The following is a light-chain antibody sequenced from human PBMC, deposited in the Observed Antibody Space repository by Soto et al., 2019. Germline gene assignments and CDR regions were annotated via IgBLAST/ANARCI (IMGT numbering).Light chain of an antibody. V-gene: IGKV1-5*03. CDR3: QHYNKFLYT. CDR2: QAS. Sequence: DIQLTQSPSILSVSVGDRVTITCRASQIISAWLVWYRQKPGEAPKLLINQASGLESGVPSRFSGGGSGTEFTPTISSLQPDDFATYYCQHYNKFLYTFGQGTKVDIK. CDR1: QIISAW. J-gene: IGKJ2*01.